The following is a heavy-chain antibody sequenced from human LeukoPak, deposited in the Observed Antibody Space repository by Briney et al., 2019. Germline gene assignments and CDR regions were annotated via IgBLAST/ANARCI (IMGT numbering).Heavy chain of an antibody. D-gene: IGHD3-10*01. V-gene: IGHV1-8*01. CDR1: GYTFTSYD. Sequence: ASVKVSCKASGYTFTSYDINWVRQAPGQGLEWMGWMNPNSGNTGYAQNFQGSVTMTRNISTATAYMELSSLKSDDTAVYYCARVNTYYYGSGVSRAFHMWGQGTMVTVSS. CDR3: ARVNTYYYGSGVSRAFHM. CDR2: MNPNSGNT. J-gene: IGHJ3*02.